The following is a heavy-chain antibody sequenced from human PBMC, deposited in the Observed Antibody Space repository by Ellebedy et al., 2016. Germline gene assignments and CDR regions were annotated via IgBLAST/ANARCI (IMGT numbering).Heavy chain of an antibody. CDR3: ARTNILDF. V-gene: IGHV1-46*01. Sequence: ASVKVSCKASGYTFTNSYIHWVRQAPGQGLEWMGIINPSGGTTTYAQTFYGRVTMTRDTSTSTVYMELSSLTSEDTAVYYCARTNILDFWGQGTLVTVSS. CDR1: GYTFTNSY. J-gene: IGHJ4*02. D-gene: IGHD2/OR15-2a*01. CDR2: INPSGGTT.